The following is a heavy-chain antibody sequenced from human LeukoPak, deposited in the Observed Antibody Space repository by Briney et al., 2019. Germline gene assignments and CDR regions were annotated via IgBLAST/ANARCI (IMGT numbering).Heavy chain of an antibody. Sequence: GGSLRLSCAASGFTFSNYAMTWVRQAPGKGLEWVSSVSGSGGRTYYAASVKGRFTISRDNSKNTLYVQLDSLRAEDTAVYYCAKSGGLVRGVLGYWGQGTLVTVSS. CDR1: GFTFSNYA. D-gene: IGHD3-10*01. J-gene: IGHJ4*02. CDR3: AKSGGLVRGVLGY. CDR2: VSGSGGRT. V-gene: IGHV3-23*01.